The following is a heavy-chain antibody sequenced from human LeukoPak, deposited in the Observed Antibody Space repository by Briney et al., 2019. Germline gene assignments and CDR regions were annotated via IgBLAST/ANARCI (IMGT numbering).Heavy chain of an antibody. CDR1: GFTFSSYS. D-gene: IGHD1-1*01. V-gene: IGHV3-21*01. Sequence: PWGSLRLSCAASGFTFSSYSMNWVRQAPGKGLEWVSSISSSSSYIYYADSVKGRFTISRDNAKNSLYLQMNSLRAEDTAVYYCAGSETTGYIPREWDYWYFDVWGRGTLVTVSS. CDR2: ISSSSSYI. CDR3: AGSETTGYIPREWDYWYFDV. J-gene: IGHJ2*01.